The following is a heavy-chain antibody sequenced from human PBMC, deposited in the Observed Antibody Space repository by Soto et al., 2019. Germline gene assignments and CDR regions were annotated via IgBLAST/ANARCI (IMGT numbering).Heavy chain of an antibody. D-gene: IGHD6-13*01. J-gene: IGHJ6*02. CDR2: IYPGDSDT. V-gene: IGHV5-51*01. CDR1: GYSFTSYW. Sequence: PGESLKISCKGSGYSFTSYWIGWVRQMPGKGLEWMGIIYPGDSDTRYSPSFQGQVTISADKSISTAYLQWSSLQASDTAMYYCARHLRQQMVLGEPKYYYYGMDVWGQGPTVTVSS. CDR3: ARHLRQQMVLGEPKYYYYGMDV.